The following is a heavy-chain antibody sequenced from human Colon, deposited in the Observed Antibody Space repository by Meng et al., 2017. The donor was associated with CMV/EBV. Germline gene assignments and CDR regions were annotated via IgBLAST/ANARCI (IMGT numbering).Heavy chain of an antibody. D-gene: IGHD3-16*01. CDR1: GIFVSNTY. CDR2: MYKNGSP. J-gene: IGHJ4*02. CDR3: ALSYGANEAFDS. V-gene: IGHV3-53*01. Sequence: GGSLRLSCTVSGIFVSNTYIDWVRLAPGKGLEWVSVMYKNGSPFYADSVKGRFTISRDISKNTVSLQMNNLRVEDTAIYYCALSYGANEAFDSWGLGTQVTVSS.